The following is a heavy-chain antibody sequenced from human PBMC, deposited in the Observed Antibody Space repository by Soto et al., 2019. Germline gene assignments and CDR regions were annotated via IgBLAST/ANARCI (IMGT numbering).Heavy chain of an antibody. D-gene: IGHD3-16*01. Sequence: PGGSLRLSCAASGFTFSSYAMSLVRQAPGKGLEWVSAISGSGGSTYYADSVKGRFTISRDNSKNTLYLQMNSLRAEDTAVYYCAKDGGNYYYYGMDVWGPGTTVTVSS. CDR1: GFTFSSYA. J-gene: IGHJ6*02. V-gene: IGHV3-23*01. CDR2: ISGSGGST. CDR3: AKDGGNYYYYGMDV.